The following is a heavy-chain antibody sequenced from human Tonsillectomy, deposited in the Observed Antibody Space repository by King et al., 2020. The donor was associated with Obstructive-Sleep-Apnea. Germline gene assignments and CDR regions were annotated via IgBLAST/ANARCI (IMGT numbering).Heavy chain of an antibody. V-gene: IGHV3-7*01. J-gene: IGHJ4*02. CDR3: ARDGMITFGGVVIFDY. D-gene: IGHD3-16*01. Sequence: VQLVESGGGLVQPGGSLRLSCEASGFTFSSYWMSWVRQAPGKGPEWVANIKQDESEKYYVDSVRGRFTLSRDNAKNELYLQRNSLGDEDTAVYYCARDGMITFGGVVIFDYWGQGTLVAVSS. CDR2: IKQDESEK. CDR1: GFTFSSYW.